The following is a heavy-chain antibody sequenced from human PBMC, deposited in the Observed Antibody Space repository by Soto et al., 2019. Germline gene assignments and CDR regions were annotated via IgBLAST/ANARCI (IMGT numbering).Heavy chain of an antibody. CDR3: ARDPYHYSYYGLDV. Sequence: EVQLVESGGDLVQPGGSLRLSCAASGFAFSSHWMHWVRQAPGKGLVWVSRINNDGSITTNTDSVKGRFTISRDNAKNTLFLEMNSLRVEDTAVYYCARDPYHYSYYGLDVWGQGTTVIVSS. CDR2: INNDGSIT. V-gene: IGHV3-74*01. CDR1: GFAFSSHW. J-gene: IGHJ6*02.